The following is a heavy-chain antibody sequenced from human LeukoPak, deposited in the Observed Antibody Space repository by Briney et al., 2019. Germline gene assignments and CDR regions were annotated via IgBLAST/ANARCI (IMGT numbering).Heavy chain of an antibody. J-gene: IGHJ6*02. CDR2: ISAYNGNT. D-gene: IGHD2-2*01. CDR1: GYTFTSYG. V-gene: IGHV1-18*01. Sequence: ASVKVSCKASGYTFTSYGISWVRQAPGQGLEWMGWISAYNGNTNYAQKLQGRVTMTTDTSTSTAYMELRSLRSDDTAVYYCARDLGYCSSTSCYDYGMDVWGQGTTVTVSS. CDR3: ARDLGYCSSTSCYDYGMDV.